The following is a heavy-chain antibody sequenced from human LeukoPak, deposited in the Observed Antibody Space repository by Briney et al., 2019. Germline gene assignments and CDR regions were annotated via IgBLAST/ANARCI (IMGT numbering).Heavy chain of an antibody. D-gene: IGHD2-2*01. J-gene: IGHJ6*03. Sequence: ASVKVSCKASGYTFTSYDINWVRQATGQGLEWMGWMNSNSGNTGYAQKFQGRVTMTRNTSISTAYMELSSLRSEDTAVYYCASTYCSSGPCYYYYYMDVWGKGTTVTVSS. CDR1: GYTFTSYD. CDR3: ASTYCSSGPCYYYYYMDV. V-gene: IGHV1-8*01. CDR2: MNSNSGNT.